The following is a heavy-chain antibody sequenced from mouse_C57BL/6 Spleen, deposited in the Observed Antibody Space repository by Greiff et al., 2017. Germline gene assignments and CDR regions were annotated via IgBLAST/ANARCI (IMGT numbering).Heavy chain of an antibody. CDR3: AGVCIDYDDYLAKGC. V-gene: IGHV1-64*01. Sequence: QVQLKQSGAELVKPGASVKLSCKASGYTFTSYWMHWVKQRPGQGLEWIGMIHPNSGSTNYNEKFKSKATLTVDKSSSTAYMQRSSLTSEDSAVYYSAGVCIDYDDYLAKGCWGQGTSVSVAS. CDR1: GYTFTSYW. CDR2: IHPNSGST. J-gene: IGHJ4*01. D-gene: IGHD2-13*01.